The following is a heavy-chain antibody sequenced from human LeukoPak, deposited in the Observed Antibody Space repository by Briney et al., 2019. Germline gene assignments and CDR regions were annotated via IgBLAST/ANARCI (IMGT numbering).Heavy chain of an antibody. V-gene: IGHV4-39*01. J-gene: IGHJ4*02. CDR1: GGSISSSSYY. D-gene: IGHD2-2*01. Sequence: SETLSLTCTVSGGSISSSSYYWGWIRQPPGKGLEWIGSIYYSGSTYYNPSLKSRVTISVDTSKNQFSPKLSSVTAADTAVYYCAMTDCSSTSCYLDYWGQGTLVTVSS. CDR3: AMTDCSSTSCYLDY. CDR2: IYYSGST.